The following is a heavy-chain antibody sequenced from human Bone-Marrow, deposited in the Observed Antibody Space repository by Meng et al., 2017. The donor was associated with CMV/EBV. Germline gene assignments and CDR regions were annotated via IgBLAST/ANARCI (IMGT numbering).Heavy chain of an antibody. Sequence: ASVKVSCKASGGTFSSYTISWVRQAPGQGLEWTGWINPNSGGTNYAQKFQGRVTMTMDTSISTAYIELSRLTSDDTAVYYCARTIFGASPSVDYWGQGTLVTVSS. D-gene: IGHD3-3*01. CDR2: INPNSGGT. J-gene: IGHJ4*02. CDR3: ARTIFGASPSVDY. CDR1: GGTFSSYT. V-gene: IGHV1-2*02.